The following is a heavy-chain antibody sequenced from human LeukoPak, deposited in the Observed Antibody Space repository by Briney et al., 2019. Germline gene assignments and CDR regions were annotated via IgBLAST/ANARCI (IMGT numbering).Heavy chain of an antibody. CDR1: GFTFSNFA. Sequence: PGGSLRLSCAASGFTFSNFAIHWVRQTPGKGLEWVSGISGSGGSTYYADSVKGRFTISRDNSKNTLYLQTNSLRAEDTAVYYCARELRGFDPWGQGTLVTVSS. CDR3: ARELRGFDP. CDR2: ISGSGGST. J-gene: IGHJ5*02. D-gene: IGHD3-10*01. V-gene: IGHV3-23*01.